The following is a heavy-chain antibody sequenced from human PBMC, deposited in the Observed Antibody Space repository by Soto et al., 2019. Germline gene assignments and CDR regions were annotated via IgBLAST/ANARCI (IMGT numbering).Heavy chain of an antibody. V-gene: IGHV4-34*01. CDR1: GGSFSGYY. Sequence: SETLSLTCAVYGGSFSGYYWSWIRQPPGKGLEWIGEINHSGSTNYNPSLKSRVTMSVDTSKNQFSLKLISVTAADTAKYFCAREGNLGRWLQPLDFWGQGTLVPVSS. D-gene: IGHD5-12*01. CDR2: INHSGST. CDR3: AREGNLGRWLQPLDF. J-gene: IGHJ4*02.